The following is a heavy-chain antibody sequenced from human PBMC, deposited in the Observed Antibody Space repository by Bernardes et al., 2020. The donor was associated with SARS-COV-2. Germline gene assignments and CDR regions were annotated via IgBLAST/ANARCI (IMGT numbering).Heavy chain of an antibody. Sequence: GGSLRLSCAASEFSFSTYWMSWVRQAPGKGLEWVATIKQDGSEKYYVDSLKRRFTISRDNAKNSLYLQMNSLRAEDTAVYYCAKSVQGPGDREWELRGLFDSWGQGTLVTVSS. CDR2: IKQDGSEK. J-gene: IGHJ4*02. CDR3: AKSVQGPGDREWELRGLFDS. CDR1: EFSFSTYW. D-gene: IGHD1-26*01. V-gene: IGHV3-7*01.